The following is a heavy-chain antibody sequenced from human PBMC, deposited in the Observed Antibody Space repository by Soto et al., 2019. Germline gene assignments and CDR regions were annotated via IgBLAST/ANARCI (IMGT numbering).Heavy chain of an antibody. CDR1: GFTFSSYA. Sequence: PGGSLRLSCAASGFTFSSYAMSWVRQAPGKGLDWVSTISGSGASADYAGSVKGRFTISRDNAKNSLYLQMNRLRAEDTAVYYCARVSWREKYGMDVWGPGTPLTLS. CDR3: ARVSWREKYGMDV. J-gene: IGHJ6*02. CDR2: ISGSGASA. V-gene: IGHV3-23*01.